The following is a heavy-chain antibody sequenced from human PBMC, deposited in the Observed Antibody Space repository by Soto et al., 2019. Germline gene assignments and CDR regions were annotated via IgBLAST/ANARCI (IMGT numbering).Heavy chain of an antibody. CDR1: GGTFSSYA. CDR3: ARRDRSNRRYGMDV. J-gene: IGHJ6*02. D-gene: IGHD2-15*01. Sequence: QVQLVQSGAEVKKPGSSVKVSCKASGGTFSSYAISWVRQAPGQGLEWMGGIIPIFGTANYAQKVQGRVTIPADEYTSTAYMELSSQRSEETAVYYCARRDRSNRRYGMDVWGQGTTVTVSS. CDR2: IIPIFGTA. V-gene: IGHV1-69*12.